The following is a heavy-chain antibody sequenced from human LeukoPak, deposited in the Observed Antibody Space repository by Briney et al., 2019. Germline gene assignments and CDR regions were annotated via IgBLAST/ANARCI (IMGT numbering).Heavy chain of an antibody. CDR1: GFTFSNYE. J-gene: IGHJ4*02. CDR3: ARVGVLSSSWLVY. CDR2: ISSSGVSI. V-gene: IGHV3-48*03. Sequence: GGSLRLSCAASGFTFSNYEINWVRQAPGKGLEWVSYISSSGVSIYYADSVKGRFTISRDNAKNSLYLQMNSLRAEDTAVYYCARVGVLSSSWLVYWGQGTLVTVSS. D-gene: IGHD6-13*01.